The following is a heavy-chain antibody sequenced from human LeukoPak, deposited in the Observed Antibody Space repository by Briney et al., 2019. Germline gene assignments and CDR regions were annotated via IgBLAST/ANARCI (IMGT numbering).Heavy chain of an antibody. V-gene: IGHV3-48*01. D-gene: IGHD1-1*01. CDR2: ISSSSSTI. CDR1: GFTFSSYS. CDR3: AKSRSGSANWALQIFDN. J-gene: IGHJ4*02. Sequence: GSLRLSCAASGFTFSSYSMNWVRQAPGKGLEWVSYISSSSSTIYYADSVKGRFTISRDNSNNTLFVQMNSLRAEDTAVYYCAKSRSGSANWALQIFDNWGQGALVTVSS.